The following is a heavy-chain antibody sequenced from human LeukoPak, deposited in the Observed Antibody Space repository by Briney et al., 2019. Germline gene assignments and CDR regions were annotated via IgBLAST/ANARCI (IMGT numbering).Heavy chain of an antibody. V-gene: IGHV3-33*08. CDR1: GFTFSSYA. Sequence: PGGSLRLSCAASGFTFSSYAMSWVRQAPGKGLEWVALIWYDGSKKNYADSVKGRFTISRDSSKSTLYLQMDSLRAEDTAVYYCVRDPGTQTFYFDSWGQGTLVTVSS. D-gene: IGHD3-16*01. CDR3: VRDPGTQTFYFDS. J-gene: IGHJ4*02. CDR2: IWYDGSKK.